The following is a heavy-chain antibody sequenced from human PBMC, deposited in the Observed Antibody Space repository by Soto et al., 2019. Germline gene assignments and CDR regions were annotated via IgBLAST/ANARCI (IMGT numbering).Heavy chain of an antibody. CDR1: GGSISSGGYY. J-gene: IGHJ2*01. Sequence: QVQLQESGPGLVKPSQTLSLTCTVSGGSISSGGYYWSWIRQHPGKGLEWIGYIYYSGSTYYNPSLKSRVTISVDTSKHQFSLKLSSVTAADTAVYYCARRDYYDSSGHQRYFDLWGRGTLVTVSS. CDR2: IYYSGST. D-gene: IGHD3-22*01. V-gene: IGHV4-31*03. CDR3: ARRDYYDSSGHQRYFDL.